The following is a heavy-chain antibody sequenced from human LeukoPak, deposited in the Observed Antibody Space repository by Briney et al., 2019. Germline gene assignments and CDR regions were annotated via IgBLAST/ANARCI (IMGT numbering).Heavy chain of an antibody. CDR3: AKLGGWVDY. D-gene: IGHD1-26*01. CDR1: GFTFSSYG. Sequence: GGSLRLSCAASGFTFSSYGMHWVRQAPGKGLEWVAVISYDGSNKYYADSVKGRFTISRDNSKNTLYLQMNSLRAEDTAVYYCAKLGGWVDYWGRGTLVTVSS. V-gene: IGHV3-30*18. J-gene: IGHJ4*02. CDR2: ISYDGSNK.